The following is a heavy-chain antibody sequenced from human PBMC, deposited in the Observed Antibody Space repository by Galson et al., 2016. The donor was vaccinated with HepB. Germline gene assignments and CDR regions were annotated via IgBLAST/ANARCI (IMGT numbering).Heavy chain of an antibody. Sequence: SLRLSCAASGFSISIYSMNWVRQAPGKGLEWVSAIRGSGTGHSYTDSVKGRFTISRDNSKNTLYLQMNSLRAEDAAVYYCAKISHVGYNSGWVGSFDIWGRGTMVTVSS. D-gene: IGHD6-19*01. CDR1: GFSISIYS. CDR2: IRGSGTGH. CDR3: AKISHVGYNSGWVGSFDI. J-gene: IGHJ3*02. V-gene: IGHV3-23*01.